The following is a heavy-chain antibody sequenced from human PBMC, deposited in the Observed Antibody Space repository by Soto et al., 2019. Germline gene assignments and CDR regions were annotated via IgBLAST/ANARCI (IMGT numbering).Heavy chain of an antibody. Sequence: QVQLVQSGAEVKKPGASVKVSCKASGYTFTSYGISWVRQAPGQGLEWMGWISAYNGNTNYAQKLQGRVTMTTDTSTSTAYMELRSLRADDTAVYYCARWGRGTMVRGVWGDWFDPWGQGTLVTVSS. CDR1: GYTFTSYG. J-gene: IGHJ5*02. V-gene: IGHV1-18*01. D-gene: IGHD3-10*01. CDR2: ISAYNGNT. CDR3: ARWGRGTMVRGVWGDWFDP.